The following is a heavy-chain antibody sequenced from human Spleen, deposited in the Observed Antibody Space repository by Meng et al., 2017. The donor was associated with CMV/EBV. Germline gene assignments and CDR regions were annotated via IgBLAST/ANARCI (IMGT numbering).Heavy chain of an antibody. J-gene: IGHJ4*02. Sequence: LTCTVSGGSISISIYYWGWIRQPPGKGLEWIGSIHYSGSTYYNPSLQSRVTISIDTSKNQFSLKLRSVTAADTAVYYCAKYGGYVSWGQGTLVTVSS. CDR3: AKYGGYVS. CDR1: GGSISISIYY. V-gene: IGHV4-39*01. CDR2: IHYSGST. D-gene: IGHD5-12*01.